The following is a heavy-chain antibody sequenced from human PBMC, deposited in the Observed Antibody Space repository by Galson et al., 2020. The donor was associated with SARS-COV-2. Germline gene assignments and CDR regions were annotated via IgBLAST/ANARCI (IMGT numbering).Heavy chain of an antibody. D-gene: IGHD3-22*01. V-gene: IGHV3-33*01. J-gene: IGHJ3*02. Sequence: GGSLGRSCARLEFSFCTYDMNRFCEAPGKGLEWVAVIWYDGSNKYYADSVKGRFTISRDNSKNTLYLQMNSLRAEDTAVYYCARVRDSSGYYYLDAFDIWGQGTMVTVSS. CDR2: IWYDGSNK. CDR3: ARVRDSSGYYYLDAFDI. CDR1: EFSFCTYD.